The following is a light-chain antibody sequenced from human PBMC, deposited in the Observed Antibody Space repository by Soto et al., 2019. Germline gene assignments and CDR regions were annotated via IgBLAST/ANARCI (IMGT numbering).Light chain of an antibody. CDR1: QGISSY. CDR2: AAS. CDR3: QQYSSPGT. Sequence: AIRMTQCPSSLSASTADRVTTTCRASQGISSYLSWYQQQPGKATHLLIYAASTLQSGVPSSFSGSGSATDSPTTISRLPPEDFAVYYYQQYSSPGTFGQGTHLDIK. J-gene: IGKJ1*01. V-gene: IGKV1-8*01.